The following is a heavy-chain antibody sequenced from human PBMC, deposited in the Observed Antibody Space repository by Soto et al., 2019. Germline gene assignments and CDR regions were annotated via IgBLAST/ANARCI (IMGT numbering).Heavy chain of an antibody. V-gene: IGHV3-30*03. CDR3: ATTYSSSSVYYSSSWYSPRGYYYGMDV. Sequence: HWVRQAPGKGLEWVAVISYDGSNKYYADSVKGRFTISRDNSKNTLYLQMNSLRAEDTAVYYCATTYSSSSVYYSSSWYSPRGYYYGMDVWGQGTTVTVSS. D-gene: IGHD6-13*01. CDR2: ISYDGSNK. J-gene: IGHJ6*02.